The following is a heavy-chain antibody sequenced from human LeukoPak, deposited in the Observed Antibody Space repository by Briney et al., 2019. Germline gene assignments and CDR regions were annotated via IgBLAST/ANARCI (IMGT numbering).Heavy chain of an antibody. Sequence: GGSLRLSCTASGFTFSLFAMHWVRQSPGKGLEWVAAISYDGKDKFYADSVQGRFTFSRDNSKNTLYLQMNSLRAEDTAVYYCAKDRVFELWFEEASPYYFDYWGQGTLVTVSS. CDR1: GFTFSLFA. CDR3: AKDRVFELWFEEASPYYFDY. V-gene: IGHV3-30*04. D-gene: IGHD3-10*01. J-gene: IGHJ4*02. CDR2: ISYDGKDK.